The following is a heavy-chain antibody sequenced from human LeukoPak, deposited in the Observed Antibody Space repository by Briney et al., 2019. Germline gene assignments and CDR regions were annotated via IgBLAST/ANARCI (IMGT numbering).Heavy chain of an antibody. CDR3: ARRIRVLRNWFDP. CDR2: MNPNSGNT. CDR1: GYTFTSYD. V-gene: IGHV1-8*01. J-gene: IGHJ5*02. Sequence: ASVKVSCTASGYTFTSYDINWVRQATGQGLEWMGWMNPNSGNTGYAQKFQGRVTMTRNTSISTAYMELSSLRSEDTAVYYCARRIRVLRNWFDPWGQGTLVTVSS.